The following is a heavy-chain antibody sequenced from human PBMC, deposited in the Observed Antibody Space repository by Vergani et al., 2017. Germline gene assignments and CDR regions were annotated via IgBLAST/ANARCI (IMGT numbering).Heavy chain of an antibody. J-gene: IGHJ4*02. CDR2: INPNSGGT. CDR1: GYTFTGYY. CDR3: ARDYCSSTSCYFVRY. D-gene: IGHD2-2*01. V-gene: IGHV1-2*02. Sequence: QVQLVQSGAEVKKPGASVKVSCKASGYTFTGYYMHWVRQAPGQGLEWMGWINPNSGGTNYAQKFQGRVTMTRDPSISTAYMELSRLRSDDTAVYYCARDYCSSTSCYFVRYWGQGTLVTVSS.